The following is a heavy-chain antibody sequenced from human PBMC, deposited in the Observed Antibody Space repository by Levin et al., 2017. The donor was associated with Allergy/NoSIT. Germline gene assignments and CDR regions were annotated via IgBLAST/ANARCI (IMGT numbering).Heavy chain of an antibody. D-gene: IGHD2-2*01. CDR2: ILHSGET. CDR3: ARGKIVLAPTVLPQTPNLGY. Sequence: SETLSLTCAVYGGSFHNYYWNWIRQPPGKGLEWIGEILHSGETNYNPSLKSRVAISIDMSKNQFSLKLSSVTAADTALYFCARGKIVLAPTVLPQTPNLGYWGRGTLVTVSP. J-gene: IGHJ4*02. V-gene: IGHV4-34*01. CDR1: GGSFHNYY.